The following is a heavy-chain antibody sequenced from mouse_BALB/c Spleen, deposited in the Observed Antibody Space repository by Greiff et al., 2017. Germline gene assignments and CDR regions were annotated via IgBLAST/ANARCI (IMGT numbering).Heavy chain of an antibody. V-gene: IGHV1-4*02. CDR2: INPSSGYT. CDR3: ARGLGPWFAY. Sequence: QVQLQQSAAELARPGASVKMSCKASGYTFTSYTMHWVKQRPGQGLEWIGYINPSSGYTEYNQKFKDKTTLTADKSSSTAYMQLSSLTSEDSAVYYCARGLGPWFAYWGQGTLVTVSA. CDR1: GYTFTSYT. D-gene: IGHD3-3*01. J-gene: IGHJ3*01.